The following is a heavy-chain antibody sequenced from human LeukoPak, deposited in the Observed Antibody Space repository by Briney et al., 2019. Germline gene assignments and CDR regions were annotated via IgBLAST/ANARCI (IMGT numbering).Heavy chain of an antibody. J-gene: IGHJ5*02. D-gene: IGHD6-13*01. CDR3: ARDGGGYSSSWYELDWFDP. Sequence: ASVKVSCKASGYTFTIYGISWVRQAPGQGLEWMGWISAYNGNTNYAQKLQGRVTMTTDTSTSTAYMELRSLRSDDTAVYYCARDGGGYSSSWYELDWFDPWGQGTLVTVSS. CDR1: GYTFTIYG. CDR2: ISAYNGNT. V-gene: IGHV1-18*01.